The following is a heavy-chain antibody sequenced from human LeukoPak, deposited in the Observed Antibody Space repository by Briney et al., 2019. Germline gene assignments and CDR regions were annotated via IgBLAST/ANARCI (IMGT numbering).Heavy chain of an antibody. CDR3: ARAYDRSLTSSYYFDY. CDR2: VYYSGSA. V-gene: IGHV4-39*02. CDR1: GGSIGSSDYY. J-gene: IGHJ4*02. Sequence: SSETLSLTCTVSGGSIGSSDYYWGWIRQPPGKGLECIGGVYYSGSAYYNPSFKSRVTISIDTSKSHFSLQLNSVTAADTAVYYCARAYDRSLTSSYYFDYWGQGALVTVS. D-gene: IGHD3-22*01.